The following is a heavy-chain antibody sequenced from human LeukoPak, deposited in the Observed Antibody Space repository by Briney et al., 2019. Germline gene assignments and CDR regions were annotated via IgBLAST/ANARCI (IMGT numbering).Heavy chain of an antibody. D-gene: IGHD1-26*01. J-gene: IGHJ3*02. CDR2: INPNSGGT. CDR1: GYTFTGYY. CDR3: ARVGWPLEYAFDI. V-gene: IGHV1-2*06. Sequence: ASVKVSCKASGYTFTGYYMRWVRQAPGQGLEWMGRINPNSGGTNYAQKFQGRVTMTRDTSISTAYMELSRLRSDDTAVYYCARVGWPLEYAFDIWGQGTMVTVSS.